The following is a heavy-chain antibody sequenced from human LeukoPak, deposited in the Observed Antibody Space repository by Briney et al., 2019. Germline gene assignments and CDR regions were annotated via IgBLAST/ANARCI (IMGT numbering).Heavy chain of an antibody. D-gene: IGHD3-22*01. J-gene: IGHJ3*02. CDR2: ISSSSSTI. V-gene: IGHV3-48*01. Sequence: GGSLRLSCAASGFTFSSYSMNWVRQAPGKRLEWVSYISSSSSTIYYADSVKGRFTISRDNAKNSLYLQMNSLRAEDTAVYYCARLSAGTMIVVGGDAFDIWGQGTMVTVSS. CDR1: GFTFSSYS. CDR3: ARLSAGTMIVVGGDAFDI.